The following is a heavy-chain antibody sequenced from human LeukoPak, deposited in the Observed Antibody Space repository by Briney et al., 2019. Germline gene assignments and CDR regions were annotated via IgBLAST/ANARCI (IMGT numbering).Heavy chain of an antibody. Sequence: GGSLRLSCAASGFTFSSYWMSWVRQAPGKGLEWVAFIRYDGDNKYYADSVKGRFTISRDSSRNMLYLQMNSLRAEDTAVYYCVVITQAWGQGTLVSVSS. J-gene: IGHJ5*02. CDR1: GFTFSSYW. CDR3: VVITQA. CDR2: IRYDGDNK. V-gene: IGHV3-30*02. D-gene: IGHD2/OR15-2a*01.